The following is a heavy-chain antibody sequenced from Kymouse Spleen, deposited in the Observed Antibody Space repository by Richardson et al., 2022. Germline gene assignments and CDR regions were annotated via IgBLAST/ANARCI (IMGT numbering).Heavy chain of an antibody. CDR1: GFTFSGSA. J-gene: IGHJ5*02. Sequence: EVQLVESGGGLVQPGGSLKLSCAASGFTFSGSAMHWVRQASGKGLEWVGRIRSKANSYATAYAASVKGRFTISRDDSKNTAYLQMNSLKTEDTAVYYCTRQDCYDSSGYYPNWFDPWGQGTLVTVSS. CDR2: IRSKANSYAT. D-gene: IGHD3-22*01. CDR3: TRQDCYDSSGYYPNWFDP. V-gene: IGHV3-73*02.